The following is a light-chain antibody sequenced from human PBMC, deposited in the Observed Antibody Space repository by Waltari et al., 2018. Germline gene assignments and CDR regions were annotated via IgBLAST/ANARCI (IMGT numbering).Light chain of an antibody. CDR3: QQYNSYPYT. CDR1: QSISSW. V-gene: IGKV1-5*03. Sequence: IQMTQSPSTLSASVRDSVTITCRASQSISSWLAWYQQKPGKAPKLLIYNASSLESGVPSRFSGSGSGTEFTLTISSLQPDDFATYYCQQYNSYPYTFGQGTKLEIK. CDR2: NAS. J-gene: IGKJ2*01.